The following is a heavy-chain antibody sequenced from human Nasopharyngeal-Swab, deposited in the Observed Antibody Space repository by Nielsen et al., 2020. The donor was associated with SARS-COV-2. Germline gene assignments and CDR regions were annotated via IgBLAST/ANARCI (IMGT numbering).Heavy chain of an antibody. J-gene: IGHJ6*02. CDR2: INPSGGST. CDR1: GYTFTSYY. CDR3: ARMLRYFDWLSKYGMDV. Sequence: ASVKVSCKASGYTFTSYYMHWVRQAPGQGLEWMGIINPSGGSTSYAQKFQGRVTMTGDTSTSTVYMELSSLRSEDTAVYYCARMLRYFDWLSKYGMDVWGQGTTVTVSS. D-gene: IGHD3-9*01. V-gene: IGHV1-46*01.